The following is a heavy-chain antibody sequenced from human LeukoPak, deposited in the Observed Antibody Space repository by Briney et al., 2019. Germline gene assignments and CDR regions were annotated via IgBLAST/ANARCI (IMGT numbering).Heavy chain of an antibody. CDR3: ARGHPRGWMTDYNCFDP. Sequence: PSETLSLTCAVYGGSFSGYYWSWIRQPPGKGLEWVGEINHSGSTNYNPSLKSRVTISVDTSKNQFSLKLSSVTAADTAVYYCARGHPRGWMTDYNCFDPWGQGTLVTVSS. D-gene: IGHD3-10*01. V-gene: IGHV4-34*01. CDR1: GGSFSGYY. J-gene: IGHJ5*02. CDR2: INHSGST.